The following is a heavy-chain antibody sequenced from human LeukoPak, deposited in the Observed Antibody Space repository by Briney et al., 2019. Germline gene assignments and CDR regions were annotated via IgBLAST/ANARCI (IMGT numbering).Heavy chain of an antibody. CDR3: AGGSGSYHVDY. V-gene: IGHV1-58*01. CDR1: GFTFTSSA. D-gene: IGHD3-10*01. J-gene: IGHJ4*02. CDR2: IVVGSGNT. Sequence: SVKVSCKASGFTFTSSAVQWVRQARGQRLEWIGWIVVGSGNTNYAQKFQERVTITRDMSTGTAYMELSSLRSEDTAVYYCAGGSGSYHVDYWGQGTLVTVSS.